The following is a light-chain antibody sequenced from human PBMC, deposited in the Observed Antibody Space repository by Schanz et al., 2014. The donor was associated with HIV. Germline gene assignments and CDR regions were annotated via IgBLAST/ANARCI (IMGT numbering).Light chain of an antibody. V-gene: IGKV3-20*01. CDR1: QSVSSYS. CDR2: AAS. J-gene: IGKJ3*01. Sequence: EIVLTQSPGTLSLSPGERATLSCRASQSVSSYSLTWYQHKPGQAPTLLIYAASSRASGVPDRFSGSGSGADFTLTISGLEPEDFAVYYCHRYGGSFGPGTTVDYK. CDR3: HRYGGS.